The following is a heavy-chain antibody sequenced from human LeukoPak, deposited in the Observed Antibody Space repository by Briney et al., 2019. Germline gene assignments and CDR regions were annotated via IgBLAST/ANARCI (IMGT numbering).Heavy chain of an antibody. CDR1: GGSISSGDYY. Sequence: SETLSLTCTVSGGSISSGDYYWSWIRQPPGKGLERIGYIYYSGSTYYNPSLKSRVTISVDTSKNQFSLKLSSVTAADTAVYYCARVLYPSKITGTTVDYWGQGTLVTVSS. V-gene: IGHV4-30-4*01. D-gene: IGHD1-7*01. J-gene: IGHJ4*02. CDR2: IYYSGST. CDR3: ARVLYPSKITGTTVDY.